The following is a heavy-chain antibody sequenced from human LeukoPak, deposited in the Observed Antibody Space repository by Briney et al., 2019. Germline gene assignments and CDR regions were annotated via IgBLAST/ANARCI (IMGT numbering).Heavy chain of an antibody. J-gene: IGHJ6*03. CDR1: GGTSSSYA. CDR3: ATKRMYSNFDYYYYYMDV. CDR2: IIPIFGTA. V-gene: IGHV1-69*13. Sequence: SVKVSCKASGGTSSSYAISWVRQAPGQGLEWMGGIIPIFGTANYAQKFQGRVTITADESTSTAYMELSSLRSEDTAVYYCATKRMYSNFDYYYYYMDVWGKGTTVTVSS. D-gene: IGHD4-11*01.